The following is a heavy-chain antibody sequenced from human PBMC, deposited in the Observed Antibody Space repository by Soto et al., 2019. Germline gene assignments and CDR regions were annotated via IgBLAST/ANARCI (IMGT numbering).Heavy chain of an antibody. CDR3: ARSVAVPGAHIDY. D-gene: IGHD6-19*01. J-gene: IGHJ4*02. CDR1: GGSISGSY. CDR2: VYYTGST. Sequence: SETLSLTCSVSGGSISGSYWSRIRQSPGKGLEWLGYVYYTGSTNYSPSLRSRVSISVDTSKNEFSLRLSSVTAADTAVYFCARSVAVPGAHIDYWGQGTQVTVSS. V-gene: IGHV4-59*01.